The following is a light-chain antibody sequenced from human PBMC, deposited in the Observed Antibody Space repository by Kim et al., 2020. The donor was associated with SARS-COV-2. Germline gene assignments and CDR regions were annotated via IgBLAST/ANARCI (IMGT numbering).Light chain of an antibody. V-gene: IGKV3-11*01. Sequence: EIVLTQSPATLSLSPGDGATLSCRASQSVDGYLAWLQQKPGQAPRLLISNASNRAAGVPARFSGSGSGTDFTLTISSLEPEDFAVYYCQQRRKSITFGQGTRLEIK. CDR2: NAS. CDR1: QSVDGY. J-gene: IGKJ5*01. CDR3: QQRRKSIT.